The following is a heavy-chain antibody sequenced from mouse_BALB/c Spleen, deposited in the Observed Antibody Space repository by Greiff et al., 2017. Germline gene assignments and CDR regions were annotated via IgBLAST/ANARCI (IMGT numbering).Heavy chain of an antibody. CDR3: ARRGDYDAWFAY. CDR1: GFTFSSYT. J-gene: IGHJ3*01. Sequence: EVQRVESGGGLVQPGGSLKLSCAASGFTFSSYTMSWVRQTPEKRLEWVAYISNGGGSTYYPDTVKGRFTISRDNAKNTLYLQMSSLKSEDTAMYYCARRGDYDAWFAYWGQGTLVTVSA. CDR2: ISNGGGST. D-gene: IGHD2-4*01. V-gene: IGHV5-12-2*01.